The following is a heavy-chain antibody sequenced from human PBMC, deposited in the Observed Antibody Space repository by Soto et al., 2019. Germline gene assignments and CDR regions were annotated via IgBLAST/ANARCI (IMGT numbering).Heavy chain of an antibody. CDR2: ISGGGDII. J-gene: IGHJ4*02. D-gene: IGHD3-10*01. V-gene: IGHV3-11*01. Sequence: KPGGSLRLSCVASGFRFSDRYMTWIRQAPGKGLEWVSYISGGGDIIYYADSVKGRFTVSRDNAKNSLYLQMDSLRAEDTAVYYCAGDVYYYASSYWGQGALVTVSS. CDR1: GFRFSDRY. CDR3: AGDVYYYASSY.